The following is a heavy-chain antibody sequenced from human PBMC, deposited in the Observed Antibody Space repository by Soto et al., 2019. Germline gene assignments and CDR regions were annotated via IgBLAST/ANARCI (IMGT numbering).Heavy chain of an antibody. Sequence: EVQLLESGGGLVQPGGSLRLSCAASGFTFSSYAMSWVRQAPGKGLEWVSAISGSGGSTYYADSVKGRFTISRDNSKNTLYLQMNSLRAEDTAVYYCAKEGLLWFGELLPFDYWGQGTLVTVSS. D-gene: IGHD3-10*01. CDR1: GFTFSSYA. V-gene: IGHV3-23*01. CDR2: ISGSGGST. CDR3: AKEGLLWFGELLPFDY. J-gene: IGHJ4*02.